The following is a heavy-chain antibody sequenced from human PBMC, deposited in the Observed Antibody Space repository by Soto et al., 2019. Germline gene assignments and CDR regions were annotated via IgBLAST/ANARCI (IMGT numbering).Heavy chain of an antibody. CDR3: ARVESLVVAATTSYYYYYMDV. D-gene: IGHD2-15*01. CDR2: IKQDGSEK. J-gene: IGHJ6*03. V-gene: IGHV3-7*01. Sequence: EVQLVESGGGLVQPGGSLRLSCAASGFTFSSYWMSWVRQAPGKGLERVANIKQDGSEKYYVDSVKGRFTISRDNAKNSLYLQMNSLRAEDTAVYYCARVESLVVAATTSYYYYYMDVWGKGTTVTVSS. CDR1: GFTFSSYW.